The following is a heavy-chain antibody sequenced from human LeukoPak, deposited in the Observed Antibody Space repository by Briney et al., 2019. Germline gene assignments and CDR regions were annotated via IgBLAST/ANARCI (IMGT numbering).Heavy chain of an antibody. D-gene: IGHD3-16*01. CDR1: GDSVSSNSSA. CDR2: IYYRSQWYN. Sequence: SQTLSLTCAISGDSVSSNSSAWNWTRQSPSRGLEWLGRIYYRSQWYNEYAVSVKTRLTIRTDTSKNQFSLQLNSVTPEDTAAYYCARELGGFDHWGQGTLVTVSS. CDR3: ARELGGFDH. V-gene: IGHV6-1*01. J-gene: IGHJ4*02.